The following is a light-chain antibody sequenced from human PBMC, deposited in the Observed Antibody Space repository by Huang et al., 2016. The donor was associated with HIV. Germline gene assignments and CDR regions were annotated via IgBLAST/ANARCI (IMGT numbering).Light chain of an antibody. Sequence: DIQITQSQSSLSASVGDTVIITCRASQNIKGYLNWYQQEPGKAPKLLLSAASNLQSGVPSTFSGSGSGTDFTLTINSLQPEDSATYYCQQSARTPRTFGQGTKLEI. CDR3: QQSARTPRT. J-gene: IGKJ2*01. CDR1: QNIKGY. CDR2: AAS. V-gene: IGKV1-39*01.